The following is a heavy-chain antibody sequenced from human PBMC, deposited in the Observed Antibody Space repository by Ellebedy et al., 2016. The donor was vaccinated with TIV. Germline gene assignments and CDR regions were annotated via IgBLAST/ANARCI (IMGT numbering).Heavy chain of an antibody. CDR1: GFTFSSYA. Sequence: PGGSLRLSCAASGFTFSSYAMRWVRQAPGKGLEWVAVISYDGSNKYYADSVKGRFTISRDNSKNTLYLQMNSLRAEDTAVYYCALGFLDYWGQGTLVTVSS. CDR3: ALGFLDY. CDR2: ISYDGSNK. V-gene: IGHV3-30-3*01. J-gene: IGHJ4*02.